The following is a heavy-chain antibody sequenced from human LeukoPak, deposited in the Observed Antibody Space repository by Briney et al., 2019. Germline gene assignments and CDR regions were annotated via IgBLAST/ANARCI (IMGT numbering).Heavy chain of an antibody. CDR1: GYTFTSYY. Sequence: ASVKVSCKASGYTFTSYYMHWVRQAPGQGLEWMGIINTSGGSTSYAQKFQGRVTMTRDTSTSTVYMELSSLRSEDTAVYYCARDRYEGFLEWLSYNWFDPWGQGTLVTVSS. V-gene: IGHV1-46*01. J-gene: IGHJ5*02. D-gene: IGHD3-3*01. CDR3: ARDRYEGFLEWLSYNWFDP. CDR2: INTSGGST.